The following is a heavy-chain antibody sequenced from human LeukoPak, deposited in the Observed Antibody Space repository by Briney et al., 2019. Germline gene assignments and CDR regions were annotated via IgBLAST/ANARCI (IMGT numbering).Heavy chain of an antibody. CDR2: ISWNSGSI. V-gene: IGHV3-9*01. CDR3: AKAPVVAATPGYFDY. CDR1: GFTFDDYA. D-gene: IGHD2-15*01. Sequence: GGSLRLFCAASGFTFDDYAMHWVRQAPGKGLEWVSGISWNSGSIGYADSVKGRFTISIDNAKNSLYLQMNSLRAEDTALYYCAKAPVVAATPGYFDYWGQGTLVTVSS. J-gene: IGHJ4*02.